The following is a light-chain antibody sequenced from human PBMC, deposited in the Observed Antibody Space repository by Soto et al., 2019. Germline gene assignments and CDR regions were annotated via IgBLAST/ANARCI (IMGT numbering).Light chain of an antibody. CDR2: GGS. Sequence: EIVLTQSPGTLSLSPGARATLSCRASQSVSSSYLAWYQQKPGQAPRLLIYGGSSRATGIPDRFGGSGSGTDFTLTISRLEPKDFAGYYCQVHGSSPPGYILGQGTTLGIK. J-gene: IGKJ2*01. CDR3: QVHGSSPPGYI. CDR1: QSVSSSY. V-gene: IGKV3-20*01.